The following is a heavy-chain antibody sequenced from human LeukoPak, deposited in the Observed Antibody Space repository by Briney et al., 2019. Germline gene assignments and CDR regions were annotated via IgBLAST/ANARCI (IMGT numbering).Heavy chain of an antibody. CDR1: GYTFTSYD. J-gene: IGHJ6*02. V-gene: IGHV1-8*01. Sequence: ASVKVSCKASGYTFTSYDINWVRQATGQGLEWMGWMNPNSGNTGYAQKFQGRVTMTRNTSISTAYMELSSLRPEDTAVYYCARGDFIAVAGTDYYYGMDVWGQGTTVTVSS. D-gene: IGHD6-19*01. CDR2: MNPNSGNT. CDR3: ARGDFIAVAGTDYYYGMDV.